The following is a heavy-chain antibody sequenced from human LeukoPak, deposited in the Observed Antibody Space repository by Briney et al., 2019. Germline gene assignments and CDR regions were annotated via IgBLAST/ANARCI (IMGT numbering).Heavy chain of an antibody. J-gene: IGHJ4*02. CDR3: ARDLTGGPSCHGSSCYYFDN. CDR1: GGSISHHY. CDR2: THLSGTT. Sequence: SETLSLTCTVSGGSISHHYWSWIRQAAYKGLQWIGRTHLSGTTNYNPSLRSRITMSIDASKNQFSLNLNSVTAADTAVYYCARDLTGGPSCHGSSCYYFDNWGLGTPVIVSS. V-gene: IGHV4-4*07. D-gene: IGHD3-9*01.